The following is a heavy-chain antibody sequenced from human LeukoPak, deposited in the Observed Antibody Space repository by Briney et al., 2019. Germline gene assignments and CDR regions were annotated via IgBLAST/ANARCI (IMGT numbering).Heavy chain of an antibody. J-gene: IGHJ1*01. CDR1: GFTFSSYS. CDR3: ARGGAARLHFQN. CDR2: ISSSSSYI. Sequence: GGSLRLSCAASGFTFSSYSMNWVRQAPGKGLEWVSSISSSSSYIYYADSVKGRFTISRDNAKNSLYLQMNSLRAEDTAVYYCARGGAARLHFQNWGQGTLVTVSS. D-gene: IGHD6-6*01. V-gene: IGHV3-21*01.